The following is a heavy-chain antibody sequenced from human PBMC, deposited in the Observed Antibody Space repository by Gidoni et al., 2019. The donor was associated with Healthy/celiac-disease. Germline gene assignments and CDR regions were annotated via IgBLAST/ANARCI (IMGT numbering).Heavy chain of an antibody. CDR3: ARGYVRYRGTSAETEFDY. CDR1: GGSFSGYY. V-gene: IGHV4-34*01. CDR2: INHSGST. D-gene: IGHD2-2*01. J-gene: IGHJ4*02. Sequence: QVQLQQWGAGLLKPSETLSLTCAVYGGSFSGYYWSWIRQPPGKGLEWIGEINHSGSTNYNPSLKSRVTISVDTSKNQFSLKLSSVTAADTAVYYCARGYVRYRGTSAETEFDYWGQGTLVTVSS.